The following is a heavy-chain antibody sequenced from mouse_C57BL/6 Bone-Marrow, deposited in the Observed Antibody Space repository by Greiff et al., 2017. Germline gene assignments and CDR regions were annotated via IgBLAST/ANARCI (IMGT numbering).Heavy chain of an antibody. J-gene: IGHJ4*01. CDR1: GYTFTSYW. Sequence: QVQLQQPGAELVKPGASVKLSCTASGYTFTSYWMQWVKQRPGQGLEWIGEIDPSDSYTNYNQKFKGMATLTVDTSSSTAYMQLSSLTSEDSAVYYCARGWCYYGNYDAMDYWGQGTSVTVSS. CDR3: ARGWCYYGNYDAMDY. D-gene: IGHD2-1*01. CDR2: IDPSDSYT. V-gene: IGHV1-50*01.